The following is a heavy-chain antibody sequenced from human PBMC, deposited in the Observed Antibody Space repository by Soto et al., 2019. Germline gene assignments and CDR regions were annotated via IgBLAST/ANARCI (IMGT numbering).Heavy chain of an antibody. J-gene: IGHJ4*02. CDR3: AKAPSRLYGDYVSDYFDY. CDR2: INQIGGEI. D-gene: IGHD4-17*01. V-gene: IGHV3-23*01. CDR1: GFTFSSYA. Sequence: GGSLRLSCGASGFTFSSYAMMWVRQAPGKGLESVSGINQIGGEIQYVDSVKGRFTISRDNSRNTLFLQMNSLRAEDTAVYYCAKAPSRLYGDYVSDYFDYWGQGTLVTVPQ.